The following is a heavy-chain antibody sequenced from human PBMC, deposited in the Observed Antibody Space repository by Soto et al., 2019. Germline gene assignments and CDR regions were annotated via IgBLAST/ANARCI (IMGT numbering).Heavy chain of an antibody. D-gene: IGHD5-18*01. CDR3: ARVNRYSYGPTNFEY. CDR2: TYYSGST. Sequence: SETLSLTCTVSGGSISSSSYYWGWIRQPPGKGLEWIGSTYYSGSTYYNPSLKSRVTISVDTSKNQFSLKLSSVTAADTAVYYCARVNRYSYGPTNFEYWGQGTLVTVFS. CDR1: GGSISSSSYY. V-gene: IGHV4-39*01. J-gene: IGHJ4*02.